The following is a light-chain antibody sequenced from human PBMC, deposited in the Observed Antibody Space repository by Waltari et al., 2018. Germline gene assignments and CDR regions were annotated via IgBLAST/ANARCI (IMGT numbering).Light chain of an antibody. CDR3: LVYMGSGIWV. J-gene: IGLJ3*02. V-gene: IGLV8-61*01. CDR2: KTN. Sequence: QTVVTQAPSLSVSPGGTVTLTCALTSGSLSLTSYLSWYQQTPGQPPRTLMYKTNIRSSGVPDRFSGSSLWNKAALSITGAQADDESDYYCLVYMGSGIWVFGGGTKLTVL. CDR1: SGSLSLTSY.